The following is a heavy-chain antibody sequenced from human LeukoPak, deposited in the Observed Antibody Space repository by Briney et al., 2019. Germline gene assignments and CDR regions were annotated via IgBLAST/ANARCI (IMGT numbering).Heavy chain of an antibody. V-gene: IGHV4-59*01. Sequence: SETLSLTCTVSGGSISGYYWSWIRQPPGKGLEWIGYIYYSGSTNYNPSLKSRVTISVDTSKNQFSLKLSSVTAADTAVYYCARDLRNWGQGTLVTVSS. CDR3: ARDLRN. J-gene: IGHJ4*02. CDR1: GGSISGYY. CDR2: IYYSGST.